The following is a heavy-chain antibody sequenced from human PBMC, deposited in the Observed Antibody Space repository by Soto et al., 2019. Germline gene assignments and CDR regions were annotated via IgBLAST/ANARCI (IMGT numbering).Heavy chain of an antibody. CDR3: ARVLAGYEMATILYY. D-gene: IGHD5-12*01. V-gene: IGHV1-2*02. J-gene: IGHJ4*02. CDR1: GYTFSGYY. Sequence: ASVKVSCKASGYTFSGYYMHWVRQAPGQGLEWMGWINPNSGGTNYAQKFQGRVTMNRDTSISTAYMELSRLRSDDTAVYYCARVLAGYEMATILYYWGQGTLVTVSS. CDR2: INPNSGGT.